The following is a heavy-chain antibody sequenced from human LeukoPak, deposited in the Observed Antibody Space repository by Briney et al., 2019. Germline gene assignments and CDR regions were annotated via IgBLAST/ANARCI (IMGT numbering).Heavy chain of an antibody. D-gene: IGHD1-26*01. V-gene: IGHV1-69*13. Sequence: ASVKVSCKASGGXFSXXAIXXXXXXPXQXXEWMGGIIPIFGTANYAQKFQGRVTITADESTSTAYMELSSLRSEDTAVYYCARGVGAHDAFDIWGQGTMVTVSS. CDR2: IIPIFGTA. J-gene: IGHJ3*02. CDR3: ARGVGAHDAFDI. CDR1: GGXFSXXA.